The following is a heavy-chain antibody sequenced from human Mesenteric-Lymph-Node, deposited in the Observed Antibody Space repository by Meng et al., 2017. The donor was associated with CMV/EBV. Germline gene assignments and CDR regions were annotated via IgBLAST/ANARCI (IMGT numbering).Heavy chain of an antibody. J-gene: IGHJ4*02. Sequence: SVKVSCKASGGTFSRYAFSWVRQAPGQGLEWMGGIIPIFRMANYAQKFQDTVTITADESTNTVYMELRSLRSEDTAVYYCATRQEPDYWGQGTLVTVSS. D-gene: IGHD1-14*01. CDR1: GGTFSRYA. CDR3: ATRQEPDY. CDR2: IIPIFRMA. V-gene: IGHV1-69*13.